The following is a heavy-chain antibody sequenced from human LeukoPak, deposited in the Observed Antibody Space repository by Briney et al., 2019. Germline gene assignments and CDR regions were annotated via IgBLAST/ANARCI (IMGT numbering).Heavy chain of an antibody. CDR2: TYYSGST. Sequence: SETLSLTCTVSGGSISSSSYYWGWIRQPPGKGLEWIGSTYYSGSTYYNPSLKSRVTISVDTSKNQFSLKLSSVTAADTAVYYCARAPQYMDVWGKGTTVTVSS. V-gene: IGHV4-39*07. J-gene: IGHJ6*03. CDR3: ARAPQYMDV. CDR1: GGSISSSSYY.